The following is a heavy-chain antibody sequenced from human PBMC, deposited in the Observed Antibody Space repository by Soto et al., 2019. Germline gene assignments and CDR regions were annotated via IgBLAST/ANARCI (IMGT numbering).Heavy chain of an antibody. CDR3: ARVAVAGTRVDY. D-gene: IGHD6-19*01. CDR2: IYHSGST. V-gene: IGHV4-4*02. CDR1: GGSISSSNW. Sequence: QVQLQESGPGLVKPSGTLSLTCAVSGGSISSSNWWSWVRQPPGKGLEWIGEIYHSGSTNYNPSPKSRVTISVDRSKNQFSLELSFVNDADTAVYFCARVAVAGTRVDYWGQGTLVTVSS. J-gene: IGHJ4*02.